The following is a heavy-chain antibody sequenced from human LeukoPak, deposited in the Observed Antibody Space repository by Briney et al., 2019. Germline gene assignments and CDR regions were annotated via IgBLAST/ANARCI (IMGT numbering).Heavy chain of an antibody. CDR2: INPNNGGT. J-gene: IGHJ4*02. Sequence: ASVKVSCKASGYTFTGYFIHWVRQAPGQGLEWMGWINPNNGGTKYAQKFQDRVTTTRDTSISTAYMELSRLRSDDTAVYYCARDERYDSSGYPFDYWGQGTLVTVSS. D-gene: IGHD3-22*01. CDR1: GYTFTGYF. V-gene: IGHV1-2*02. CDR3: ARDERYDSSGYPFDY.